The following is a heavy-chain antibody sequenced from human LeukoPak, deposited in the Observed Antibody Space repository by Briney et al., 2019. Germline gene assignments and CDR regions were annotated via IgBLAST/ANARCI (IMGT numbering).Heavy chain of an antibody. CDR1: GMTFSSHW. V-gene: IGHV3-30*02. CDR2: LRYDGNNK. J-gene: IGHJ1*01. Sequence: SGGSLRLSCAASGMTFSSHWMSWVRQAPGKGLEWVAFLRYDGNNKYYADSVKGRFTISRDNSRNTLYLQMGSLRPEDTAVYFCAKGRIGKEWSFQHWGQGTLVTVSS. CDR3: AKGRIGKEWSFQH. D-gene: IGHD3-3*01.